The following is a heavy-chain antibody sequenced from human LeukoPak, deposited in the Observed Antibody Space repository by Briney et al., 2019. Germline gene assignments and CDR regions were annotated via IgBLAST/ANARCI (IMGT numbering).Heavy chain of an antibody. CDR1: GGSFSCYY. D-gene: IGHD4-17*01. CDR2: INHSGST. J-gene: IGHJ4*02. CDR3: AREDYGDYGLDY. Sequence: SETLSLPCAVYGGSFSCYYWSWIRQPPGKGLEWIGEINHSGSTNYNPSLKSRVTISVDTSKNQFSLKLSSVTAADTAVYYCAREDYGDYGLDYWGQGTLVTVSS. V-gene: IGHV4-34*01.